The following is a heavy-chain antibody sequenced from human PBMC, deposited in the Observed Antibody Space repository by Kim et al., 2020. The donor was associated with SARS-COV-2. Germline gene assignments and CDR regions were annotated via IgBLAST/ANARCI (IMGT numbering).Heavy chain of an antibody. Sequence: ASVKVSCKASGYNFTSYGISWVRQAPGQGLEWMGWISPYNGNTNYAQKFQGRVTKTTDTSTSTAYMELRSLRSDETAVYYCARGGVQLWSQYYFDYWGQGTLVTVSS. CDR1: GYNFTSYG. CDR3: ARGGVQLWSQYYFDY. J-gene: IGHJ4*02. CDR2: ISPYNGNT. D-gene: IGHD5-18*01. V-gene: IGHV1-18*01.